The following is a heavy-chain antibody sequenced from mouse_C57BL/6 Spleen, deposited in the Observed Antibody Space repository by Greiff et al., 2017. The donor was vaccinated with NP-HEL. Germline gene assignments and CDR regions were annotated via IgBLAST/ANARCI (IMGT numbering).Heavy chain of an antibody. Sequence: VQLKQSGPVLVKPGASVKMSCKASGYTFTDYYMNWVKQSHGKSLEWIGVINPYNGGTSYNQKFKGKATLTVDKSSSTAYMELNSLTSEDSAVYYCARRIPITTVVARDAMDYWGQGTSVTVSS. V-gene: IGHV1-19*01. J-gene: IGHJ4*01. CDR1: GYTFTDYY. D-gene: IGHD1-1*01. CDR3: ARRIPITTVVARDAMDY. CDR2: INPYNGGT.